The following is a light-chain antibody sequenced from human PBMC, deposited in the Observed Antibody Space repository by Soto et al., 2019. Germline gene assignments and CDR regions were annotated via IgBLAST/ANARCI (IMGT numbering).Light chain of an antibody. J-gene: IGKJ1*01. CDR3: QQYGSSGT. CDR1: QSVSNNY. V-gene: IGKV3-20*01. Sequence: EVVWTQSPVTLSLSPGERATLSCRASQSVSNNYLAWYQQKPGQAPRLLIYGASNRATGIPDRFSGSGSGTDFTLTISRLEPEDFAVYYCQQYGSSGTFGQGTKVDIK. CDR2: GAS.